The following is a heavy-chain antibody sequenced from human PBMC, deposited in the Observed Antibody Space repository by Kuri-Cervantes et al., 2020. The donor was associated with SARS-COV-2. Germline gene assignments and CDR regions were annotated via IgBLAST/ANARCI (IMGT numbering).Heavy chain of an antibody. J-gene: IGHJ3*02. V-gene: IGHV1-8*02. CDR1: GYTFTNND. CDR3: ARDSGDWNPDGLDI. Sequence: ASVKVSCKASGYTFTNNDINWERQATGQGLEWMGWLNPDTGNTGNAKKFQGRVTMATDTSINTAYMEVSSLTFEDTAIYYCARDSGDWNPDGLDIWGQGTMVTVSS. CDR2: LNPDTGNT. D-gene: IGHD1-1*01.